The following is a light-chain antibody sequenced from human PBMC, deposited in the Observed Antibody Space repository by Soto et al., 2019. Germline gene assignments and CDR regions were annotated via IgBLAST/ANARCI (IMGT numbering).Light chain of an antibody. CDR1: QTIGTY. V-gene: IGKV1-39*01. J-gene: IGKJ1*01. CDR3: QQSYNTPLT. Sequence: IEVTHSPSSLSASLWDRVTITCRASQTIGTYVNWYRQKSGAAPELLIYDASTLQSGVPSRFRGGASGTDFTLTISSLQLDDFATYYCQQSYNTPLTFGQGTKVDIK. CDR2: DAS.